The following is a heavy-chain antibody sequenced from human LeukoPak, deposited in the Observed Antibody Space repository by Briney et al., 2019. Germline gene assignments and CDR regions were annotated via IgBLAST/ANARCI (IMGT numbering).Heavy chain of an antibody. CDR1: GFTFSSYW. D-gene: IGHD6-13*01. CDR2: IRQDGGEK. J-gene: IGHJ4*01. Sequence: GGSLRLSCAVSGFTFSSYWVNWVRQAPGKGLEWVASIRQDGGEKSYVDSVKGRFTISRDNTKNSLYLQINSLRAEDTAVYYCARDGTAAGLYFDLWGQGTLVTVSS. CDR3: ARDGTAAGLYFDL. V-gene: IGHV3-7*01.